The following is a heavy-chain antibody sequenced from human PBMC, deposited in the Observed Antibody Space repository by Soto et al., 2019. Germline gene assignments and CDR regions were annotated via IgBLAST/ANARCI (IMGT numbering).Heavy chain of an antibody. CDR2: ISWNSGHI. D-gene: IGHD3-22*01. CDR3: AGRLLARAFDN. Sequence: GGSLRLSCAASGFTFGNFAMHWVRQAPGKGLEWVSGISWNSGHIGYADSVKGRFTISRDNAKNSLYLQMNSLRDEDTAVYYCAGRLLARAFDNWGQGTLVTVSS. CDR1: GFTFGNFA. J-gene: IGHJ4*02. V-gene: IGHV3-9*01.